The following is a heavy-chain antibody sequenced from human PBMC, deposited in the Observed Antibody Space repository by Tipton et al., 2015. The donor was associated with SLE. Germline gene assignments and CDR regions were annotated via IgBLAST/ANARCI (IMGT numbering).Heavy chain of an antibody. CDR2: ISYDGSNK. CDR1: GFIFSSYN. CDR3: ARVLGSYYGMDV. J-gene: IGHJ6*02. Sequence: SLRLSCAASGFIFSSYNMHWVRQAPGKGLEWVAVISYDGSNKYYADSVKGRFTISRDNSKNTLFLQMNSLRAEGTAVYYCARVLGSYYGMDVLGQGTTVSVSS. V-gene: IGHV3-30*04. D-gene: IGHD6-13*01.